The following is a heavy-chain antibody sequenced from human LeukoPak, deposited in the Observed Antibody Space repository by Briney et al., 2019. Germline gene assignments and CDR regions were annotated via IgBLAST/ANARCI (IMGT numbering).Heavy chain of an antibody. V-gene: IGHV4-59*08. J-gene: IGHJ3*02. Sequence: SETLSLTCSVSGGSISSYYWSWIRQPPGKGLEWIGYIYYSGSINYNPSLKSRVTMSVDTSKNQCSLKLTSVTAADTAVYYCARLRPVAGYDAFDIWGHGTMVTVSS. CDR2: IYYSGSI. CDR1: GGSISSYY. D-gene: IGHD6-19*01. CDR3: ARLRPVAGYDAFDI.